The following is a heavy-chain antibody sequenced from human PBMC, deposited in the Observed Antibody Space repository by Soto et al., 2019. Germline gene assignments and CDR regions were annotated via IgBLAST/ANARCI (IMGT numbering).Heavy chain of an antibody. CDR3: DRGYSNDGMDV. CDR1: GGSFSGYN. D-gene: IGHD4-4*01. Sequence: TSETLSFTCAVYGGSFSGYNWSWIRQPPGKGLEWIGEINHSGSTNYNPSLKSRVTISVDTSKNQFSLKLSSVTAAYTAVHYCDRGYSNDGMDVGGQETTDTVSS. V-gene: IGHV4-34*01. J-gene: IGHJ6*02. CDR2: INHSGST.